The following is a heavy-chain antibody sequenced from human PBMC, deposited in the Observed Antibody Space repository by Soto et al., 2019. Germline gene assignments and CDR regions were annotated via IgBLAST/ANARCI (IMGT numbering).Heavy chain of an antibody. J-gene: IGHJ4*02. V-gene: IGHV3-48*04. CDR2: IFASSTTI. Sequence: EVQLVESGGGLVQPGGSLRLSCAASGFTFSSYSMVWVRQAPGKGLEWVSYIFASSTTIYYADSVKGRFTVSRDNAQNSLFLLMNSLRAEDTAVYYCARDADWAFGYWGQGTLVTVSS. CDR3: ARDADWAFGY. CDR1: GFTFSSYS. D-gene: IGHD3-9*01.